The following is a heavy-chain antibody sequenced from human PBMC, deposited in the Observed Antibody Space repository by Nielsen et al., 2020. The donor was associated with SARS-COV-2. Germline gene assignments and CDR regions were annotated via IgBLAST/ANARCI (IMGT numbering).Heavy chain of an antibody. CDR3: ARQGAPDDYYDSSFDY. CDR2: IYPGDSAT. Sequence: GESLKISCKGSGYSFTSYWIGWVRQMPGKGLEWMGIIYPGDSATRYSPSFQGQVTISADKSISTAYLQWSSLKASDTAMYYCARQGAPDDYYDSSFDYWGQGTLVTVSS. V-gene: IGHV5-51*01. CDR1: GYSFTSYW. J-gene: IGHJ4*02. D-gene: IGHD3-22*01.